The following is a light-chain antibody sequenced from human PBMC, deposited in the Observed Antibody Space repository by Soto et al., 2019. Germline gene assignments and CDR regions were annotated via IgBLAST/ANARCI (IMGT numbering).Light chain of an antibody. CDR3: ASYAGSNNWGV. V-gene: IGLV2-8*01. CDR2: EVY. J-gene: IGLJ3*02. CDR1: GNDVGGYNY. Sequence: QSALTQPPSASGSPGQSVTISCTGTGNDVGGYNYVSWYQQYPGKAPKLIIYEVYKRPSGVPDRFSGSKSGNTASLTVSGLQGEDEADYYCASYAGSNNWGVFGGGTKLTVL.